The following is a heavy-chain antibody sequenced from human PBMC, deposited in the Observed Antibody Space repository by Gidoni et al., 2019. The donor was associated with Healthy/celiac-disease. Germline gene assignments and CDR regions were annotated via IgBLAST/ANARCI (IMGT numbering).Heavy chain of an antibody. V-gene: IGHV4-61*02. CDR3: ARGADGGNSGYFDL. D-gene: IGHD2-21*02. J-gene: IGHJ2*01. CDR2: IYTSGST. CDR1: GGSLSSGSYY. Sequence: QVQLQESGPGLVKPSQTLSLTCTVSGGSLSSGSYYWSWIRQPAGKGLEWIGRIYTSGSTNYNPSLKSRVTISVDTSKNQFSLKLSSVTAADTAVYYCARGADGGNSGYFDLWGRGTLVTVSS.